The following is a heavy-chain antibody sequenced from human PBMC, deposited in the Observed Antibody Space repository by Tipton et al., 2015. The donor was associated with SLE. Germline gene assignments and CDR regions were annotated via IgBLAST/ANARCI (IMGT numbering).Heavy chain of an antibody. CDR1: GFTFNTYA. Sequence: SLRLSCAASGFTFNTYAMSWVRQAPGKGLAWVSVLYTGGRTSYADSVKGRFTISRDNSKDTLYLQMNSLRAEDTAVYYCARGPYYYDSSGYFDYWGQGTLVTVSS. J-gene: IGHJ4*02. CDR3: ARGPYYYDSSGYFDY. V-gene: IGHV3-23*03. D-gene: IGHD3-22*01. CDR2: LYTGGRT.